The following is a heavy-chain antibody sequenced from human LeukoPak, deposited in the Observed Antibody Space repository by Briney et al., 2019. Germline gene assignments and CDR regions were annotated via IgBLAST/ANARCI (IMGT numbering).Heavy chain of an antibody. J-gene: IGHJ4*02. CDR2: ISSSSSTI. CDR1: GFTFSSYS. V-gene: IGHV3-48*01. Sequence: GSLRLSCAASGFTFSSYSMNWVRQAPGKGLEWVSYISSSSSTIYYADSVKGRFTISRDNSKNTLYLQMNSLRAEDTAVYYCAKDRKQWLEEYYFDYWGQGTLVTVSS. CDR3: AKDRKQWLEEYYFDY. D-gene: IGHD6-19*01.